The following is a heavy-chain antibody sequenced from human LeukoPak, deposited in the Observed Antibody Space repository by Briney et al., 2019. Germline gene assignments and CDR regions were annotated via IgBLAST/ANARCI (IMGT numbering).Heavy chain of an antibody. J-gene: IGHJ4*02. V-gene: IGHV3-30-3*01. CDR2: ISYDGSNK. CDR1: GFTFSSYA. Sequence: GGSLRLSCAASGFTFSSYAMHWVRQAPGKGLEWVAVISYDGSNKYYADSVEGRFTISRDNSKNTLYLQMNSLRAEDTAVYYCARDRSLGYWGQGTLVTVSS. CDR3: ARDRSLGY. D-gene: IGHD7-27*01.